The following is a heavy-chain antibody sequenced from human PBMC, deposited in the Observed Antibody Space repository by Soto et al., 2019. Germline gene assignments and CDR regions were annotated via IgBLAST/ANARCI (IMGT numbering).Heavy chain of an antibody. Sequence: QVDLQESGPGLVRPSQTLSLTCTVSGGSITSGGSFWSWIRQHPGKGPEWIAFIGYSGATSYNPSLASRVTISADTYRSPFSLNLWSVTAAGTAVYYCARGGASSNWFAPWGQGTLVTVSS. D-gene: IGHD2-15*01. CDR3: ARGGASSNWFAP. CDR2: IGYSGAT. J-gene: IGHJ5*02. CDR1: GGSITSGGSF. V-gene: IGHV4-31*03.